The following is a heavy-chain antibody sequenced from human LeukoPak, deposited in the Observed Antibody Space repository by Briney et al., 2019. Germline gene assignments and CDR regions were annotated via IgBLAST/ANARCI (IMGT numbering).Heavy chain of an antibody. CDR1: GGSFSGYY. V-gene: IGHV4-34*01. Sequence: SETLSLTCAVYGGSFSGYYRSWIRQSSGKGLEWIGEINHSGSTNYNPSLKSRVTISLDTSKNQFSLKLSSVTAADTAVYYCARGFWYDTSAFSGWGQGTLVTVSS. CDR3: ARGFWYDTSAFSG. D-gene: IGHD3-22*01. CDR2: INHSGST. J-gene: IGHJ4*02.